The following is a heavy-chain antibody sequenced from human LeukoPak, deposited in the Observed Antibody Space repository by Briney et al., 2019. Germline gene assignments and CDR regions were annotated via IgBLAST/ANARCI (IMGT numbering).Heavy chain of an antibody. V-gene: IGHV3-23*01. CDR3: AKDSAARGGYFHH. CDR1: GFTFSSYT. Sequence: GGSLRLSCTGSGFTFSSYTMTWVRQAPGKGLEWVSFITNTADASDYADSVRGRFTISRDNSKNTVLLQMDSLRAEDSGVYYCAKDSAARGGYFHHWGQGTLVTVSS. CDR2: ITNTADAS. J-gene: IGHJ1*01. D-gene: IGHD3-10*01.